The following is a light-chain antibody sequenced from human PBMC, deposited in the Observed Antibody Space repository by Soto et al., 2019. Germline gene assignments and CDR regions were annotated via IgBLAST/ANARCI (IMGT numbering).Light chain of an antibody. CDR3: QQYNRYPYS. Sequence: IQMTQSPSTLSASAGDRVSISCRASQTIFSCLAWYQHKPGKAPNLLIYKASSLESGVPSRYSGSGSGTEFTLTISSLQPDVFAAYYCQQYNRYPYSFGQGTKLEIK. V-gene: IGKV1-5*03. CDR2: KAS. J-gene: IGKJ2*03. CDR1: QTIFSC.